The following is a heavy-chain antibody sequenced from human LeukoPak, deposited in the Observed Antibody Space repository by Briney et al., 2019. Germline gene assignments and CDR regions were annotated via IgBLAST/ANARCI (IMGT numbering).Heavy chain of an antibody. V-gene: IGHV3-48*03. J-gene: IGHJ4*02. CDR1: GFTFSAYA. CDR3: ARDNYDSSGYYFD. Sequence: GGSLRLSCEASGFTFSAYAMTWVRQAPGKGLEWVSYISSSGSTTHYADSVKGRFTISRDNAKKSRYLQMNSLRAEDTAVYYCARDNYDSSGYYFDWGQGTLVTVSS. D-gene: IGHD3-22*01. CDR2: ISSSGSTT.